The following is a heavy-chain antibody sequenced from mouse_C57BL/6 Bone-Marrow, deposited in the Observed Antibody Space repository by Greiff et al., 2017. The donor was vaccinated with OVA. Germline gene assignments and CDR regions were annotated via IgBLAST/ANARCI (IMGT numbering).Heavy chain of an antibody. Sequence: QVQLQQSGPELVKPGASVKISCKASGYAFSSSWMNWVKQRPGKGLEWIGRIYPGDGDTNYNGKFKGKATLTADKSSSTAYMQLSSLTSEDSAVYFCARELLRHWYFDVWGTGTTVTVAS. V-gene: IGHV1-82*01. J-gene: IGHJ1*03. CDR3: ARELLRHWYFDV. D-gene: IGHD1-2*01. CDR2: IYPGDGDT. CDR1: GYAFSSSW.